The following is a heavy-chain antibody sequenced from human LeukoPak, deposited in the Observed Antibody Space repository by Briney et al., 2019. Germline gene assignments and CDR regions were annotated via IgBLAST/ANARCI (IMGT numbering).Heavy chain of an antibody. Sequence: SETLSLTCTVSGGSISSYYWSWIRQPPGKGLEWIGYIYYSGSTNYNPSLKSRVTISVDTSKNQFSLKLSSVTAADTAVYYCARTFYYDSSGYYYGYYYYYMDVWGKGTTVTVSS. CDR3: ARTFYYDSSGYYYGYYYYYMDV. V-gene: IGHV4-59*01. J-gene: IGHJ6*03. CDR1: GGSISSYY. D-gene: IGHD3-22*01. CDR2: IYYSGST.